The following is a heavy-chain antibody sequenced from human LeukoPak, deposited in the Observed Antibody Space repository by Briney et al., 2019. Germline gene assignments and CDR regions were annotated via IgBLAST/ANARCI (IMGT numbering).Heavy chain of an antibody. CDR2: LYLSRTT. D-gene: IGHD1-26*01. CDR1: GGSISGGSHH. Sequence: PSETLSLTCTVSGGSISGGSHHWGWFRQSPGKGLEWIGSLYLSRTTYYNPSLNSRVTISVDTSKNQFSLNLSSVTAADTAVYYCARGRQFVGPWGQGTLVTVSS. J-gene: IGHJ4*02. CDR3: ARGRQFVGP. V-gene: IGHV4-39*07.